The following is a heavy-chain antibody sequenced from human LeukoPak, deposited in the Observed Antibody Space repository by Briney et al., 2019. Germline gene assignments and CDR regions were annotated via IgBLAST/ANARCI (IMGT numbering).Heavy chain of an antibody. CDR1: GGSISSNNYY. CDR2: IYYSGNT. CDR3: ARVPPLYDSGNYYKGTHFDY. D-gene: IGHD3-10*01. J-gene: IGHJ4*02. Sequence: SETLSLTCTVSGGSISSNNYYWGWIRQPPGKGLEWVANIYYSGNTYYNPSLQSRVTISVDTFNNQFSLRLNSVTAADTAVYYCARVPPLYDSGNYYKGTHFDYWGQGTLVTVSS. V-gene: IGHV4-39*07.